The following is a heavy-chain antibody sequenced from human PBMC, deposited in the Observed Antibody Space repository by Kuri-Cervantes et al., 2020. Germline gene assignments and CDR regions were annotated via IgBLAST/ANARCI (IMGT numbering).Heavy chain of an antibody. D-gene: IGHD1-26*01. CDR3: AKETDSGSYHAY. CDR2: ISYDGSNK. V-gene: IGHV3-30-3*01. J-gene: IGHJ4*02. CDR1: GFTFSSFA. Sequence: GESLKISCAASGFTFSSFAMHWVRQAPGKGLEWMTVISYDGSNKYYADSVKGRFTISRDNSKNTLYLQMNSLRAEDSAVYYCAKETDSGSYHAYWGQGTLVTVSS.